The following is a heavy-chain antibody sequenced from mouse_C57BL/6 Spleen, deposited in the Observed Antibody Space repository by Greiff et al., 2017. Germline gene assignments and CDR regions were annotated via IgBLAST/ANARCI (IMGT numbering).Heavy chain of an antibody. Sequence: VLLKESGPELVKPGASVKISCKASGYTFTDYYMNWVKQSHGKSLEWIGDINPNNGGTSYNQKFKGKATLTVDKSSSTAYMELRSLTSEDSAVYYCARWLRQNAMDYWGQGTSVTVSS. CDR2: INPNNGGT. D-gene: IGHD2-2*01. CDR1: GYTFTDYY. V-gene: IGHV1-26*01. CDR3: ARWLRQNAMDY. J-gene: IGHJ4*01.